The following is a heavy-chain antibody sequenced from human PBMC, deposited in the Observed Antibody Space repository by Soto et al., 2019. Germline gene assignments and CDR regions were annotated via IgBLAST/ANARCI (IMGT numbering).Heavy chain of an antibody. CDR1: GGSISSGGYY. CDR3: AREDDGGPVDY. Sequence: QVQLQESGPGLVKPSQTLSLTCTVSGGSISSGGYYWSWIRQHPGKGLEWIGYIYYSGSTYYNPSLKSRVTISVDTSKYQFSLKLSSVTDADTAVCYCAREDDGGPVDYWGQGTLVTVSS. D-gene: IGHD4-17*01. CDR2: IYYSGST. J-gene: IGHJ4*02. V-gene: IGHV4-31*03.